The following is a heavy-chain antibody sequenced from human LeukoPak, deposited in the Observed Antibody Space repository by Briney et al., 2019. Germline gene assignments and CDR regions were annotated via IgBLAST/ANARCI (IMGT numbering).Heavy chain of an antibody. J-gene: IGHJ4*02. CDR2: IYYSGST. D-gene: IGHD4-17*01. CDR1: GGSISSGDYY. V-gene: IGHV4-30-4*01. CDR3: ARMTTVTYNFDY. Sequence: SETLSLTCTVSGGSISSGDYYWSWIRQPPGKGLEWIGYIYYSGSTYCNPSLKSRVTISVDTSKNQFSLKLSSVTAADTAVYYCARMTTVTYNFDYWGQGTLVTVSS.